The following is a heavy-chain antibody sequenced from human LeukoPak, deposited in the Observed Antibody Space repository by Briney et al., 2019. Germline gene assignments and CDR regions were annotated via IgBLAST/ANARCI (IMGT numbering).Heavy chain of an antibody. V-gene: IGHV1-18*04. D-gene: IGHD4-17*01. CDR3: ARGGGGYDYGDYGFDY. CDR2: ISAYNGNT. Sequence: SVKVSCKASGYIFTSYGISWVRQAPGQGLEWMGWISAYNGNTNYAQKLQGRVTMTTDTSTSTAYMELRSLRSDDTAVYYCARGGGGYDYGDYGFDYWGQGTLVTVSS. J-gene: IGHJ4*02. CDR1: GYIFTSYG.